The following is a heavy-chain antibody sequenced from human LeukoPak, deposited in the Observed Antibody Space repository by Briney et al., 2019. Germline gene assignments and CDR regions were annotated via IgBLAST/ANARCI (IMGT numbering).Heavy chain of an antibody. J-gene: IGHJ4*02. CDR2: IYPGDSDT. Sequence: NHGGSLKISCQGSGSRFTSYWIGWVRQLPGKGLEWMGIIYPGDSDTRYSPSFQGQVTISADKSISTAYLQWSSLKASDTAMYYCARWRYSSSWNCGFDYWGQGTLVTVSS. CDR1: GSRFTSYW. CDR3: ARWRYSSSWNCGFDY. D-gene: IGHD6-13*01. V-gene: IGHV5-51*01.